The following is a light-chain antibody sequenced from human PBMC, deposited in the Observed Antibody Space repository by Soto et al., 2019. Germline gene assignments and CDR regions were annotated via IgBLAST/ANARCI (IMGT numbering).Light chain of an antibody. J-gene: IGKJ4*01. CDR3: QQYKNWPLT. Sequence: EIVMTQSPVTLSVSPGERATLSCRASQRISSSLAWYQQKPDQSPRLLIYDASTRATGIPARFSGSGSGTEFTLPINCLQSEDFAVYYCQQYKNWPLTFGGGTKVEIK. CDR1: QRISSS. CDR2: DAS. V-gene: IGKV3-15*01.